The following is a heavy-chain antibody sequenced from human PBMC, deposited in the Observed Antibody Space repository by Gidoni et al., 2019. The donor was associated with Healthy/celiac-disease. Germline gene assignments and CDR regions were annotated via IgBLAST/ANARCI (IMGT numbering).Heavy chain of an antibody. CDR3: ASHGDCSGGSCYSVPFDY. J-gene: IGHJ4*02. V-gene: IGHV4-4*02. Sequence: QVQLQESCPGLVTPSGTLSLTCAVSGGSISSSNWGSWVRQPPGKGLEWIGEIYHSGSTNYNPSLKSRVTISVDKSKNQFSLKLSSVTAADTAVYYCASHGDCSGGSCYSVPFDYWGQGTLVTVSS. D-gene: IGHD2-15*01. CDR2: IYHSGST. CDR1: GGSISSSNW.